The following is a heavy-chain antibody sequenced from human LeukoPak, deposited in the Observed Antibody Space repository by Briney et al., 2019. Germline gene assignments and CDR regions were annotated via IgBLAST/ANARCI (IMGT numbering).Heavy chain of an antibody. J-gene: IGHJ6*02. CDR1: GFTFSSYS. D-gene: IGHD3-22*01. CDR3: AGHYDSSGYDYYYGMDV. CDR2: ISSSSSYI. V-gene: IGHV3-21*01. Sequence: GGSLSLSCAASGFTFSSYSMNWVRQAPGKGLEWVSSISSSSSYIYYADSVKGRFTISRDNAKNSLYLQMNSLRAEDTAVYYCAGHYDSSGYDYYYGMDVWGQGTTVTVSS.